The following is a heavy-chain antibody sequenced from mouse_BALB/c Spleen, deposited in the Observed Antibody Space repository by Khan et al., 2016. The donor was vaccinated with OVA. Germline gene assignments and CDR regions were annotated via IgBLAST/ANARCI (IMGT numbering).Heavy chain of an antibody. J-gene: IGHJ2*01. V-gene: IGHV1-76*01. D-gene: IGHD1-1*01. CDR1: GYIFTNYW. Sequence: QVQLKQSGSELVRPGASVKLSCKTSGYIFTNYWIHWVKQRSGQGLEWIARIYPGTDNTYYDEKVKDKATLTADKSSSTAYMQLSSLKSEDSAVYFCAGEKPLYYLDNRGPGPTLTVSP. CDR3: AGEKPLYYLDN. CDR2: IYPGTDNT.